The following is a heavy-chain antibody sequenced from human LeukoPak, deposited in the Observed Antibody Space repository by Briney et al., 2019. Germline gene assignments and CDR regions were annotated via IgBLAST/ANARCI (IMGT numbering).Heavy chain of an antibody. CDR1: GYTFTSYG. CDR3: ARSAQWLTPIDY. CDR2: ISAYNGNT. D-gene: IGHD6-19*01. J-gene: IGHJ4*02. V-gene: IGHV1-18*01. Sequence: ASVKVSCKASGYTFTSYGISWVRQAPGQGLEWMGWISAYNGNTNYAQKLQGRVTMTRDTSTSTVYMELSSLRSEDTAVYYCARSAQWLTPIDYWGQGTLVTVSS.